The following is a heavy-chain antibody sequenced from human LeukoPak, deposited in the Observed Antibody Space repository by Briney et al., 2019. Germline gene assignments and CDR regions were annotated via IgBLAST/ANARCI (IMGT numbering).Heavy chain of an antibody. V-gene: IGHV3-66*01. CDR2: IYSGGST. D-gene: IGHD3-22*01. CDR1: GFTVSGNY. Sequence: PGGSLRLSCAASGFTVSGNYMSWVRQAPGKGLEWVSVIYSGGSTYYADSVKGRFTISRDNSKNTLYLQMNSLRAEDTAVYYCARVLHRRNYDSSVYYGYWGQGTLVTVSS. CDR3: ARVLHRRNYDSSVYYGY. J-gene: IGHJ4*02.